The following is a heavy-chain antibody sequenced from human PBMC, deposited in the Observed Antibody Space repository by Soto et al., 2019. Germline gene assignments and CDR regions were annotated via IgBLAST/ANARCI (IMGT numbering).Heavy chain of an antibody. V-gene: IGHV4-39*01. CDR2: IYYSGST. Sequence: PSETLSLTCTFSGGSISSRGYYWGWIRKPPGKGLEWIGTIYYSGSTYYNPSLKSRVTISVDTSKNQFSLKLSSVTAADTAVFYCARQHLTNRDDYWGQGTLVPSPQ. CDR3: ARQHLTNRDDY. CDR1: GGSISSRGYY. J-gene: IGHJ4*02.